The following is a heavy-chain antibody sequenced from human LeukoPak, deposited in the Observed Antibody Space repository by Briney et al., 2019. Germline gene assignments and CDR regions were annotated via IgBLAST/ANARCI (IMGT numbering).Heavy chain of an antibody. CDR1: GFTFSSYA. CDR3: ARAATLDY. CDR2: ISGSGDST. Sequence: GGPLRLSCAASGFTFSSYAMNWVRQAPGKGLEWVSTISGSGDSTYYADSVKGRFTISRDNSKNTLYLQMNSLRAEDTAVYYCARAATLDYWGQGTLVTVSS. V-gene: IGHV3-23*01. D-gene: IGHD2-15*01. J-gene: IGHJ4*02.